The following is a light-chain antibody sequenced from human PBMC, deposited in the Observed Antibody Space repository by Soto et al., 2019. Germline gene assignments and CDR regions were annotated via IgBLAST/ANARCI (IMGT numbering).Light chain of an antibody. CDR2: GAS. V-gene: IGKV3-20*01. CDR1: QSVGMNY. J-gene: IGKJ1*01. CDR3: QQYRDSPT. Sequence: DIVLTQSPGTLSLSPGERGTLSCRASQSVGMNYLAWYQQKPDQPPRLLIYGASSRASGVPDRFSGSGSGTDFTLTINRLEPEDFAVYICQQYRDSPTFGQGPKV.